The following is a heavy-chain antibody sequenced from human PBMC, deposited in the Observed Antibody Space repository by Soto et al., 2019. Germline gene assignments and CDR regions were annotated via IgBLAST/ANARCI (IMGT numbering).Heavy chain of an antibody. V-gene: IGHV5-10-1*01. CDR1: GYSFTSYW. Sequence: GESLKISCKGSGYSFTSYWITWVRQMPGKGLEWMGRIDPSDSYTNYSPSFQGHVTISADKSISTAYLQWSSLKASDTAMYYCARHRYGDYPDYWAQRTLVTVSS. CDR3: ARHRYGDYPDY. D-gene: IGHD4-17*01. CDR2: IDPSDSYT. J-gene: IGHJ4*02.